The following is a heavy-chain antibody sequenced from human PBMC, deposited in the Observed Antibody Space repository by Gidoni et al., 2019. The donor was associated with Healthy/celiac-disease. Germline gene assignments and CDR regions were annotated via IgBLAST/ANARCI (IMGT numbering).Heavy chain of an antibody. J-gene: IGHJ6*02. D-gene: IGHD6-19*01. Sequence: QVQLQESGPGLVKPSETLSLTCTVSGGSISSYYWSWIRQPAGKGLEWIGRIYTSGSTNYNPSLKSRVTMSVDTSKNQFSLKLSSMTAADTAVYYCARDPIAVAGTPDSYYGMDVWGQGTTVTVSS. CDR1: GGSISSYY. CDR3: ARDPIAVAGTPDSYYGMDV. CDR2: IYTSGST. V-gene: IGHV4-4*07.